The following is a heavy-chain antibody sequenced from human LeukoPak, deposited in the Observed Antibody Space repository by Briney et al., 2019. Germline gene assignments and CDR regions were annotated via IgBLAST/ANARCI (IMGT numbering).Heavy chain of an antibody. V-gene: IGHV3-53*01. J-gene: IGHJ4*02. CDR3: ARASSHCSSTSCYIGY. D-gene: IGHD2-2*01. CDR1: GFTVSSNY. Sequence: GGSLRLSCAASGFTVSSNYMSWVRQAPGKGLEWVSVIYSGGSTYYADSVKGRFTISRDNSKNTLYLQMNSLRAEDTAVYYCARASSHCSSTSCYIGYWGQVTLVTVSS. CDR2: IYSGGST.